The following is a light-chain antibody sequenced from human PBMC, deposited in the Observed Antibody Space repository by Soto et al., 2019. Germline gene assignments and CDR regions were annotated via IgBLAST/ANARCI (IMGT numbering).Light chain of an antibody. J-gene: IGKJ1*01. CDR1: QDIGND. CDR3: QQYKSFWT. V-gene: IGKV1-17*01. Sequence: IQMTQSPSSLSASVRDRVTITCRASQDIGNDLGWYQQKPGKAPNLLIYAASSLRSGVPSRFSGSGSGTEFTLTISSLQSEDFATYYCQQYKSFWTFGQGTKVDI. CDR2: AAS.